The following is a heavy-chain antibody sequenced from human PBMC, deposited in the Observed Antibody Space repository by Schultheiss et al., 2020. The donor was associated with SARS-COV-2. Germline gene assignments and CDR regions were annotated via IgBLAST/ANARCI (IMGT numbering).Heavy chain of an antibody. J-gene: IGHJ3*02. CDR3: ARLLLYYGSGSYYNAYAFDI. CDR1: GGSISSYY. D-gene: IGHD3-10*01. CDR2: IYYSGST. V-gene: IGHV4-59*06. Sequence: SETLSLTCTVSGGSISSYYWSWIRQPPGKGLEWIGYIYYSGSTYYNPSLKSRVTISVDTSKNQFSLKLSSVTAADTAVYYCARLLLYYGSGSYYNAYAFDIWGQGTMVTVSS.